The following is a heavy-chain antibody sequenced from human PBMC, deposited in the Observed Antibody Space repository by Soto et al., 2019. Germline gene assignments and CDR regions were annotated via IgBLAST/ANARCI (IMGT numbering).Heavy chain of an antibody. CDR2: MNPNSGNT. V-gene: IGHV1-8*01. Sequence: ASVKVSCKASGYTFTSYDINWVRQATGQGLEWMGWMNPNSGNTGYAQKFQGRVTMTRNTSISTAYMELSSLRSEDTAVYYCARGVIRRGGAGGSGAPHYYMDVWGKGTTVTVSS. CDR1: GYTFTSYD. CDR3: ARGVIRRGGAGGSGAPHYYMDV. J-gene: IGHJ6*03. D-gene: IGHD3-10*01.